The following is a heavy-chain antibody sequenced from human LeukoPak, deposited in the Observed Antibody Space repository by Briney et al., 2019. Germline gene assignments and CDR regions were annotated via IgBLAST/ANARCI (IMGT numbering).Heavy chain of an antibody. CDR3: ARDLYSYEHYYYYGMDV. D-gene: IGHD5-18*01. J-gene: IGHJ6*02. V-gene: IGHV1-69*13. CDR1: GGTFSSYA. CDR2: IIPIFGTA. Sequence: SVEVSCKASGGTFSSYAISWVRQAPGQGLEWMGGIIPIFGTANYAQKFQGRVTITADESTSTAYMELSSLRSEDTAVYYCARDLYSYEHYYYYGMDVWGQGTTVTVSS.